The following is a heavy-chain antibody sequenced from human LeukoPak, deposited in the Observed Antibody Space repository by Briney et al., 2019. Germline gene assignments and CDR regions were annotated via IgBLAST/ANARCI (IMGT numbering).Heavy chain of an antibody. J-gene: IGHJ5*02. CDR3: ARDLQDVVVVAATLGNWFDP. V-gene: IGHV4-4*07. D-gene: IGHD2-15*01. CDR1: GGSISSYY. CDR2: IYTSGST. Sequence: SETLSLTCTVSGGSISSYYWSWIRQPAGKGLEWIGRIYTSGSTNYNPSLKSRVTMSVDTSKNQFSLKLSSVTAADTAVYYCARDLQDVVVVAATLGNWFDPWGREPWSPSPQ.